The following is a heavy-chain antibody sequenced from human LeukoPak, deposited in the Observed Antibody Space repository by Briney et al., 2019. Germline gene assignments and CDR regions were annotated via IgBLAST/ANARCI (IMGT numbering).Heavy chain of an antibody. CDR3: ASFSAVVRRSSGYYYGMDV. Sequence: SETLSLTCAVYGGSFSGYYWSWIRQPPGKGLEWIGEINHSGSTNYNPSLKSRVTISVDTSKNQFSLKLSSVTAADTAVYYCASFSAVVRRSSGYYYGMDVWGQGTTVTVSS. CDR1: GGSFSGYY. CDR2: INHSGST. J-gene: IGHJ6*02. D-gene: IGHD2-15*01. V-gene: IGHV4-34*01.